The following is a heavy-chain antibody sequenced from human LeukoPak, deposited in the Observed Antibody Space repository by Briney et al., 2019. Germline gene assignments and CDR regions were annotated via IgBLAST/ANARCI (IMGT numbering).Heavy chain of an antibody. V-gene: IGHV3-21*01. CDR3: ARAGGSSSWYGY. CDR2: ISTSNNT. D-gene: IGHD6-13*01. J-gene: IGHJ4*02. Sequence: GGSLRLSCAASGFTFSRYIMNWVRQAPGKGLEWVSSISTSNNTYYADSVQGRFTISRDNAKNSLYLQMDSLRAEDSAVYFCARAGGSSSWYGYWGRGTLVTVSS. CDR1: GFTFSRYI.